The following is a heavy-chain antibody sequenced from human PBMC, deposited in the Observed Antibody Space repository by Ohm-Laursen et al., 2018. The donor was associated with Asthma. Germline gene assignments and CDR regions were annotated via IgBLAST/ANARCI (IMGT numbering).Heavy chain of an antibody. CDR2: IIPIFGTA. CDR1: GGTFSSYA. Sequence: GSSVKVSCKASGGTFSSYAISWVRQAPGQGLEWMGGIIPIFGTANYAQKFQGRVTITADESTSTAYMELSSLRSEDTAVYYCARDSVPAAMDWDTGAYGMDVWGQGTTVTVSS. J-gene: IGHJ6*02. D-gene: IGHD2-2*01. CDR3: ARDSVPAAMDWDTGAYGMDV. V-gene: IGHV1-69*01.